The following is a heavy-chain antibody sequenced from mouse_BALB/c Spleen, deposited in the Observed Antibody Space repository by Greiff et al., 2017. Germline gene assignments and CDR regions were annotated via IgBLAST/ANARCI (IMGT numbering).Heavy chain of an antibody. V-gene: IGHV5-6-3*01. Sequence: EVQGVESGGGLVQPGGSLKLSCAASGFTFSSYGMSWVRQTPDKRLELVATINSNGGSTYYPDSVKGRFTISRDNAKNTLYLQMSSLKSEDTAMYYCAREITTKFAYWGQGTLVTVSA. CDR2: INSNGGST. CDR1: GFTFSSYG. CDR3: AREITTKFAY. D-gene: IGHD1-1*01. J-gene: IGHJ3*01.